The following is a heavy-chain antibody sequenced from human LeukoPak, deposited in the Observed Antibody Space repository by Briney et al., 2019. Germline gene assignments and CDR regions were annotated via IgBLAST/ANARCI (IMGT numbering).Heavy chain of an antibody. CDR2: ISGSATGYMT. Sequence: GGSLRLSCAASGFTFNTYGMSWVRHSPGKGLEWVSAISGSATGYMTNYADSVKGRFTISRDNDKNTLYLQMSSLRVEDTAVYYCAKMMGQRLYDYCMDVWGKGTTVTVSS. D-gene: IGHD3-16*01. CDR1: GFTFNTYG. V-gene: IGHV3-23*01. J-gene: IGHJ6*03. CDR3: AKMMGQRLYDYCMDV.